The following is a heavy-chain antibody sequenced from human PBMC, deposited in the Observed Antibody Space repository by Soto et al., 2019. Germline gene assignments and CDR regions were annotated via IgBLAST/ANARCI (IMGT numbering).Heavy chain of an antibody. V-gene: IGHV5-51*01. CDR1: GYSFTSYW. J-gene: IGHJ5*02. CDR3: ARFSCPLDRGVSPRSVGWFDP. Sequence: GESLKISCKGSGYSFTSYWIGWVRQMPGKGLEWMGIIYPGDSDTRYSPSFQGQVTISADKSISTAYLQWSSLKASDTAMYYCARFSCPLDRGVSPRSVGWFDPWGQGTLVTVSS. CDR2: IYPGDSDT. D-gene: IGHD3-10*01.